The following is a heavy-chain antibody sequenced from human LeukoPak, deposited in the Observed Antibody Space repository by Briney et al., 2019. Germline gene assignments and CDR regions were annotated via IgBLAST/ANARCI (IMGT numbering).Heavy chain of an antibody. CDR2: IYYSGST. D-gene: IGHD4-17*01. V-gene: IGHV4-59*01. CDR1: GGSISSYF. J-gene: IGHJ4*02. CDR3: ARAPYGDYPIDY. Sequence: PSETLSLTCTVSGGSISSYFWSWIRQPPGKGLEWIGYIYYSGSTNYNPSLKSRVTISVDTSKNQFSLKLSSVTAADTAVYYCARAPYGDYPIDYWGQGTLVTVSS.